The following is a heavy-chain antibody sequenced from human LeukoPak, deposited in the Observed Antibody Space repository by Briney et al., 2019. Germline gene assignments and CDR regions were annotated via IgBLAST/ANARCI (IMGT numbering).Heavy chain of an antibody. D-gene: IGHD6-13*01. Sequence: PSETLSLTCTVSGVSISSYYWSWVRQPPGKGLEWLGYIYYSGSTTYTPSLTSRVTISVDTSKNQFSLKLSSVTAADTAVYYCARRIAAAGTRGDWFDPWGQGTLVTVSS. J-gene: IGHJ5*02. CDR2: IYYSGST. CDR3: ARRIAAAGTRGDWFDP. CDR1: GVSISSYY. V-gene: IGHV4-59*08.